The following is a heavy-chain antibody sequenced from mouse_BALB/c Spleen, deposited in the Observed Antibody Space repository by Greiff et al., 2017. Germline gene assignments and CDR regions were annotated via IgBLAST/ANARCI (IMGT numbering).Heavy chain of an antibody. CDR3: AREGYDYDGAWFAY. CDR1: GFNIKDTY. Sequence: VQLQQSGAELVKPGASVKLSCTASGFNIKDTYMHWVKQRPEQGLEWIGRIDPANGNTKYDPKFQGKATITADTSSNTAYLQLSSLTSEDTAVYYCAREGYDYDGAWFAYWGQETLVTVSA. CDR2: IDPANGNT. J-gene: IGHJ3*01. V-gene: IGHV14-3*02. D-gene: IGHD2-4*01.